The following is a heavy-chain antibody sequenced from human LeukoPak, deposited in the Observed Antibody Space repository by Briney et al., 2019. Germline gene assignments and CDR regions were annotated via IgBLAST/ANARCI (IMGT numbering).Heavy chain of an antibody. Sequence: GGSLILSCAASGFTFDDNGMSWVRQAPGKGLEWVSYISSSSSTIYYADSVKGRFTISRDNAKNSLYLQMNSLRAEDTAVYYCAREWQLLDYWGQGTLVTVSS. J-gene: IGHJ4*02. CDR3: AREWQLLDY. V-gene: IGHV3-48*01. CDR2: ISSSSSTI. D-gene: IGHD6-6*01. CDR1: GFTFDDNG.